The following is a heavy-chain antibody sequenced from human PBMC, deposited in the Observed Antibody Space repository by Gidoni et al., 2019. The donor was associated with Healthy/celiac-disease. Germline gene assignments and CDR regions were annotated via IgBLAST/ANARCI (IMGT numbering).Heavy chain of an antibody. J-gene: IGHJ4*02. V-gene: IGHV3-30*18. CDR2: ISYDGSNK. Sequence: QVQLVESGGGVVQPGRSLRLSCAASGFTFSSYGMHWVRQAPGKGLEWVAVISYDGSNKYYADSVKGRFTISRDNSKNTLYLQMNSLRAEDTAVYYCAKDIGHYDILTGYHPPFFWGQGTLVTVSS. D-gene: IGHD3-9*01. CDR1: GFTFSSYG. CDR3: AKDIGHYDILTGYHPPFF.